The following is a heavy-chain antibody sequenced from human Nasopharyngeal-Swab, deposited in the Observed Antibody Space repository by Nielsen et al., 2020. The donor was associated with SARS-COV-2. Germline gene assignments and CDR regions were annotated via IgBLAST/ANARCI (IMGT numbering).Heavy chain of an antibody. CDR3: ASRSLLSGGAFDY. V-gene: IGHV3-23*01. CDR2: ISGSGGRT. J-gene: IGHJ4*02. Sequence: GESLKISCAASRFTFSSYAMSWVRQAPGKGLEWVSAISGSGGRTYYGDSVKGRFTISRDNSKNTLYLQMNSLRADDTAVYYCASRSLLSGGAFDYWGQGTLVIVPS. D-gene: IGHD2-21*01. CDR1: RFTFSSYA.